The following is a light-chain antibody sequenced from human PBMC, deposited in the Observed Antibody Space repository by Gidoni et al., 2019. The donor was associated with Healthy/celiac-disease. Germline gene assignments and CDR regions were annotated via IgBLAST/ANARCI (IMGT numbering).Light chain of an antibody. V-gene: IGKV4-1*01. J-gene: IGKJ1*01. CDR1: QSVLYSSNNKNY. CDR2: WAS. CDR3: QQYYSTLWT. Sequence: DIVMTQSPDSLAVSLGERATINCKSSQSVLYSSNNKNYSAWYQQKPGQPPKLLIYWASTRESGVPDRFSVSGSGTDFTLTISSLQAEDVAVYYCQQYYSTLWTFGQGTKVEIK.